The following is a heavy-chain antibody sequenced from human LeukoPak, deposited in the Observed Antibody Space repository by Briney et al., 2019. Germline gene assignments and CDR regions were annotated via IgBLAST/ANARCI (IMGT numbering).Heavy chain of an antibody. J-gene: IGHJ4*02. CDR2: INHSGST. V-gene: IGHV4-34*01. D-gene: IGHD4-11*01. Sequence: SSETLSLTCAVYGGSFSAYYWSWIRQPPGKGLEWIGEINHSGSTNYNPSLKSRVTISVDTSKNQFSLKLSSVIAADTAMYYCTRGPYSNLGRFDYWGQGTLVTVSS. CDR1: GGSFSAYY. CDR3: TRGPYSNLGRFDY.